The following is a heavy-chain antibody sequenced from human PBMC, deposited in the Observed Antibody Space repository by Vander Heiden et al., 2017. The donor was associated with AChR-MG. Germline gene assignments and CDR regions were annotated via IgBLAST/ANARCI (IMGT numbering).Heavy chain of an antibody. D-gene: IGHD4-17*01. Sequence: QVQVQESGPGLVKPSETLLLTCTVSGGSITNDGHYWGWIRPTPGKGLEWIGFVYYSGSTAYNPSLKSRVTISVDTSKSQFFLRLNSVTAADTATYYCATTRKTETIRDGKTSNIPLFDPWGPGTLVTVSS. CDR2: VYYSGST. J-gene: IGHJ5*02. CDR3: ATTRKTETIRDGKTSNIPLFDP. V-gene: IGHV4-39*01. CDR1: GGSITNDGHY.